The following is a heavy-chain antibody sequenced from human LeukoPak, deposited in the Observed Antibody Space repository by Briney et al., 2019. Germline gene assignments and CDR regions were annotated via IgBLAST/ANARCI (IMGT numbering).Heavy chain of an antibody. D-gene: IGHD6-19*01. J-gene: IGHJ4*02. CDR2: IWYDGSNK. V-gene: IGHV3-33*06. CDR1: GFTFSSYG. CDR3: AKLSSGWYYFDY. Sequence: GGSLRLSCAASGFTFSSYGMHWVRQAPGKGLEWVAVIWYDGSNKYYADSVKGRFTISRDNSKNTLYLQMNSLRAEDTAVYYCAKLSSGWYYFDYWGQGTLVTVSS.